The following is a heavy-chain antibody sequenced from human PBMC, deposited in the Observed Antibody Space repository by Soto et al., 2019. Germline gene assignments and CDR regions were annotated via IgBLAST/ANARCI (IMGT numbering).Heavy chain of an antibody. CDR2: ISAYNGHT. D-gene: IGHD6-13*01. CDR3: ARDNGGLAAPGTDWFVP. CDR1: GYTFTNYA. V-gene: IGHV1-18*01. Sequence: QVQLVQSGAEVKQPGASVTVSCQASGYTFTNYAITWVRQAPGQGLEWMGWISAYNGHTNYAQKLQGRLTMTTDTSTNTAYMELRRLTYDDTAIYYCARDNGGLAAPGTDWFVPWGQGTLITVSS. J-gene: IGHJ5*02.